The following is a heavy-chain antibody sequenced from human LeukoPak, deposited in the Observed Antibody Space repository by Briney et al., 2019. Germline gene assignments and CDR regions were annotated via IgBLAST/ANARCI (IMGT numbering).Heavy chain of an antibody. Sequence: GASVKVSCKASGGTFRSYAISWVRQAPRQGLEWMGGIIPIFGTANYAQKFQGRVTITADESTSTAYMELSSLRSEDTAVYYCARDCTIYPYFGGLTYGMDVWGQGTAVTVSS. CDR2: IIPIFGTA. CDR3: ARDCTIYPYFGGLTYGMDV. D-gene: IGHD2-2*02. J-gene: IGHJ6*02. V-gene: IGHV1-69*13. CDR1: GGTFRSYA.